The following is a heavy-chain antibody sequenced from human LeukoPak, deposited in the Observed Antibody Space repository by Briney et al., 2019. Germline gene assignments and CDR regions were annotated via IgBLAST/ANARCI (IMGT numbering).Heavy chain of an antibody. CDR1: GFTFSSYW. J-gene: IGHJ4*02. CDR3: ATAAYNCNYYFDS. V-gene: IGHV3-7*01. D-gene: IGHD1-7*01. Sequence: WGSLTLSCAASGFTFSSYWMSWVRQAPGKGLEWVANIKEVGSEKHYVDSVKGRFTISRDNAKDSLYLQMNSLRAEDTAVYYCATAAYNCNYYFDSWGQGTLVSVSS. CDR2: IKEVGSEK.